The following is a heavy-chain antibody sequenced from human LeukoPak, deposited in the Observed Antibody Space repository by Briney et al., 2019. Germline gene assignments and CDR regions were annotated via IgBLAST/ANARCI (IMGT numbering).Heavy chain of an antibody. Sequence: SETLSLTCGVSGGCVSDYYWNWIRQPPGKGLEWIGEINHAGSTNYNPSLKSRVTISIDTSKNQFSLKLTSVTPAETAIYYCASTSYYYDNSGFRVWGQGTLVTVSS. CDR2: INHAGST. J-gene: IGHJ4*02. D-gene: IGHD3-22*01. V-gene: IGHV4-34*01. CDR3: ASTSYYYDNSGFRV. CDR1: GGCVSDYY.